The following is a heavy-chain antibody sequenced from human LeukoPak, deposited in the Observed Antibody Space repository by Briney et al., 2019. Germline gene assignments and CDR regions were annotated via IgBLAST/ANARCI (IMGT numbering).Heavy chain of an antibody. D-gene: IGHD3-22*01. J-gene: IGHJ4*02. Sequence: GGSLRLSCAASGFTFNSYAMSWVRQAPGKGLEWVSVISGSGGSTYYADSVKGRFTVSRDNSKNTLYLQMNSLRTEDTAVYFCAKNSSYYQQTREYGGKGNLVTVFS. CDR2: ISGSGGST. CDR3: AKNSSYYQQTREY. CDR1: GFTFNSYA. V-gene: IGHV3-23*01.